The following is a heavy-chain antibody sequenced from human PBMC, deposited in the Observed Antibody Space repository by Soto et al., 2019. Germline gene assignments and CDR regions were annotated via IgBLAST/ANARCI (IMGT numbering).Heavy chain of an antibody. CDR1: GGSISSYY. Sequence: NPSETLSLTCTVSGGSISSYYWSWIRQPPGKGLEWIGYIYYSGSTNYNPSLKSRVTISVDTSKNQFSLKLSSVTAADTAVYYCARAHDFWSGYPKYYYYYYMDVWGKGTTVTVSS. CDR3: ARAHDFWSGYPKYYYYYYMDV. V-gene: IGHV4-59*01. CDR2: IYYSGST. J-gene: IGHJ6*03. D-gene: IGHD3-3*01.